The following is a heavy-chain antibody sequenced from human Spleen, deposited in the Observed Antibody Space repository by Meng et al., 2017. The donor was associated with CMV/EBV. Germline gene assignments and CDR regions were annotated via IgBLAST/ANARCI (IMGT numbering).Heavy chain of an antibody. J-gene: IGHJ6*02. V-gene: IGHV1-69*04. CDR2: IIPTLDVA. CDR3: ARGREYSSGSFFSYFYYGMDV. D-gene: IGHD3-10*01. Sequence: SVKVSCKASGYTFTSYGISWVRQAPGQGLEWMGRIIPTLDVAEYAPNFQGRITITADKSTSTVYMEVSSLRSEDTAVHYCARGREYSSGSFFSYFYYGMDVWGQGTTVTVS. CDR1: GYTFTSYG.